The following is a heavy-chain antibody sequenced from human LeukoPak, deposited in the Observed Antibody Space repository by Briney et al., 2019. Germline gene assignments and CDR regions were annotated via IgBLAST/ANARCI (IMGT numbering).Heavy chain of an antibody. CDR1: GYTFTSYD. D-gene: IGHD7-27*01. CDR2: IIPIFGTP. J-gene: IGHJ5*02. V-gene: IGHV1-69*05. CDR3: ARGFSGDRNWFDP. Sequence: SVKVSCKASGYTFTSYDINWVRQATGQGLEWMGWIIPIFGTPNYARKFQGRVTITTDESTTTAYMELSSLRSEDTAIYYCARGFSGDRNWFDPWGQGTPVTVSS.